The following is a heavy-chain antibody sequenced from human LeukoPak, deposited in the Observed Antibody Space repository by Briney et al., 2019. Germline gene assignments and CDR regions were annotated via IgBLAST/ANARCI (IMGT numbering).Heavy chain of an antibody. Sequence: SETLSLTCTVSGGSINSYSYYWGWIRQPPGKGLEWIGSIYYTGSTYYNPSLKSRVTISVDTSKNQFSLRLSSVTAADTAVYYCARADYSSTWSHDYYYMDVWGKGTTVTVSS. CDR3: ARADYSSTWSHDYYYMDV. J-gene: IGHJ6*03. CDR2: IYYTGST. CDR1: GGSINSYSYY. D-gene: IGHD6-13*01. V-gene: IGHV4-39*07.